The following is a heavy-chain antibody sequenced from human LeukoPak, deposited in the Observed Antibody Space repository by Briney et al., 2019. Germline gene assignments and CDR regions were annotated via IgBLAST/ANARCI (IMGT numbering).Heavy chain of an antibody. CDR2: IWYDGSNK. Sequence: PGGSLRLSCAASGFTFSSYGMHWVRQAPGKGLEWVAVIWYDGSNKYYADSVKGRFTISRDNSKNTLYLQMNSLRAEDTAVYYCARADYYDSSGYYYFDAFDIWGQGTMVTVSS. CDR3: ARADYYDSSGYYYFDAFDI. D-gene: IGHD3-22*01. V-gene: IGHV3-33*01. J-gene: IGHJ3*02. CDR1: GFTFSSYG.